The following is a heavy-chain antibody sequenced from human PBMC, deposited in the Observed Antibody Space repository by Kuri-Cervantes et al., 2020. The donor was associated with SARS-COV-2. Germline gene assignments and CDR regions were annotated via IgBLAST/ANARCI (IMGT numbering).Heavy chain of an antibody. V-gene: IGHV3-74*01. CDR3: ASLLSGGGAHLYYFYMDA. D-gene: IGHD3-16*01. Sequence: GGSLRLSCAASGFTFSSYWMHWVRQAPGKGLVWVSRINSGGSSTSYADSVKGRFTISRDNAKNSLYLQMNSLRAEDTAVYYCASLLSGGGAHLYYFYMDAWGKGTSVTVSS. CDR1: GFTFSSYW. J-gene: IGHJ6*03. CDR2: INSGGSST.